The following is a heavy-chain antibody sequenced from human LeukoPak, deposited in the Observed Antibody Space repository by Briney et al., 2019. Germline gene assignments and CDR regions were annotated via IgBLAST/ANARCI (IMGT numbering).Heavy chain of an antibody. Sequence: ASVKVSCKAAGYAFTGSYIHWVRQAPGQGLEWMGWINPNSGGTNYAQKFQGRVTMTRDTSISTAYMELSRLRSDDTAVYYCARDGYCSSTSCYSWFDPWGQGTLVTVSS. CDR3: ARDGYCSSTSCYSWFDP. CDR2: INPNSGGT. V-gene: IGHV1-2*02. CDR1: GYAFTGSY. D-gene: IGHD2-2*03. J-gene: IGHJ5*02.